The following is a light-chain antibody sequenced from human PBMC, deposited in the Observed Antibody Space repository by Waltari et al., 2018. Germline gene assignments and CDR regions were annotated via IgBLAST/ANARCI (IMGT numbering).Light chain of an antibody. Sequence: DIVLTQSPATLSLSPGARATLPCRASQSVSSYLAWYQQKPGQAPRLLIYDASNRATGIPARFSGSGSGTDFTLTISSLEPEDFAVYYCQQRSNWPPLFTFGPGTKVDIK. V-gene: IGKV3-11*01. J-gene: IGKJ3*01. CDR3: QQRSNWPPLFT. CDR1: QSVSSY. CDR2: DAS.